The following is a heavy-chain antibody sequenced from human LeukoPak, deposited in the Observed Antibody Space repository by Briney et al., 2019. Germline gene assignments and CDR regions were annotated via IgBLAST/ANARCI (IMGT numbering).Heavy chain of an antibody. V-gene: IGHV4-59*12. D-gene: IGHD3-10*01. CDR3: ARLGSGSNY. CDR1: GGSISSYY. Sequence: PSETLSLTCTVSGGSISSYYWSWIRQPPGKGLEWIGYIYYSGSTNYNPSLKSRVTISVDTSKNQFSLQLSSVNPEDTAVYYCARLGSGSNYWGQGTLVTVSS. CDR2: IYYSGST. J-gene: IGHJ4*02.